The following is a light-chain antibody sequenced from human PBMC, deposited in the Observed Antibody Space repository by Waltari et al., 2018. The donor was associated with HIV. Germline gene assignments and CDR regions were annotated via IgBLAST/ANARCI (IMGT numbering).Light chain of an antibody. CDR3: ATWDDSLNGWV. J-gene: IGLJ3*02. Sequence: QSVLTQPPSASAPPGQRITISCSGSNSNVGITNVNWFQHLPGTAPKLLIYTNTQRPSGVPDRFSGSKSGTSASLAISGLQSEDEADYYCATWDDSLNGWVFGGGTKLTVL. V-gene: IGLV1-44*01. CDR1: NSNVGITN. CDR2: TNT.